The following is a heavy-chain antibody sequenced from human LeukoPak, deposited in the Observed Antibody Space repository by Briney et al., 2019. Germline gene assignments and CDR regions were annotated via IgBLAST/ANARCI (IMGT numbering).Heavy chain of an antibody. V-gene: IGHV3-11*01. Sequence: GGSLRLSCAASGFTFSDYYMSWIRQAPGKGLEWVSYISSSGSTIYYADPVKGRFTISRDNAKNSLYLQMNSLRAEDTAVYYCARGALRGVDAFDIWGQGTMVTVSS. CDR1: GFTFSDYY. CDR3: ARGALRGVDAFDI. CDR2: ISSSGSTI. J-gene: IGHJ3*02. D-gene: IGHD3-10*01.